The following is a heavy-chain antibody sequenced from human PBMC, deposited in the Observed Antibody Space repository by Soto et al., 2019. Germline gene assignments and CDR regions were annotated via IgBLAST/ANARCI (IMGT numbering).Heavy chain of an antibody. CDR2: IYYSGRT. CDR1: GVSISSGGYY. Sequence: SETLSLTCTVSGVSISSGGYYWSWIRQHPGKGLEWIGNIYYSGRTYYNPSLKSRVILSVDTSKNHFSLTLRSVTAADSAMYYCASVIGCDSEYYFDFWGQGALVTVSS. V-gene: IGHV4-31*03. D-gene: IGHD2-21*02. J-gene: IGHJ4*02. CDR3: ASVIGCDSEYYFDF.